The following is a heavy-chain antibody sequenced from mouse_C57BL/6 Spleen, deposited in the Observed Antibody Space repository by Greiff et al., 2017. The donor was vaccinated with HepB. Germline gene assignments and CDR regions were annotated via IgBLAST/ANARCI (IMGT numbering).Heavy chain of an antibody. D-gene: IGHD3-2*02. CDR1: GYTFTDYY. J-gene: IGHJ2*01. Sequence: EVQLQQSGPVLVKPGASVKMSCKASGYTFTDYYMNWVKQSHGKSLEWIGVINPYNGGTSYNQKFKGKATLTVDKSSSTAYMELNSLTSEDSAVYYGARSGTAQALDYWGQGTTLTVSS. CDR3: ARSGTAQALDY. V-gene: IGHV1-19*01. CDR2: INPYNGGT.